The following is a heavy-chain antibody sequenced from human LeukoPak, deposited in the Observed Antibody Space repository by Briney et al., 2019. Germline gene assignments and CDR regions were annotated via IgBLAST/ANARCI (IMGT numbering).Heavy chain of an antibody. CDR2: IYYSGST. J-gene: IGHJ6*02. V-gene: IGHV4-59*01. D-gene: IGHD6-13*01. CDR3: ASQIQQLAHPYGMDV. Sequence: PSETLSLTCTVSGGSISSYYWSWIRQPPGKGLEWIGYIYYSGSTNYNPSLKSRVTMSVDTSKNQFSLKLSSVTGADTAVYYCASQIQQLAHPYGMDVWGQGTTVTVSS. CDR1: GGSISSYY.